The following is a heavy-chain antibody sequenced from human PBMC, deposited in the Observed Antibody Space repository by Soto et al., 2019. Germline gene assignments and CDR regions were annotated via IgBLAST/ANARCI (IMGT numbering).Heavy chain of an antibody. V-gene: IGHV4-4*02. CDR3: ARTGIVGATDYFDY. D-gene: IGHD1-26*01. J-gene: IGHJ4*02. Sequence: SETLSLTCAVSGGSISSSNWWSWVRQPPGKGLEWIGEIYHSGSTNYNPSLKSRVTISVDKSKNQFSLKLSSVTAADTAVYYCARTGIVGATDYFDYWGQGTLVTVSS. CDR1: GGSISSSNW. CDR2: IYHSGST.